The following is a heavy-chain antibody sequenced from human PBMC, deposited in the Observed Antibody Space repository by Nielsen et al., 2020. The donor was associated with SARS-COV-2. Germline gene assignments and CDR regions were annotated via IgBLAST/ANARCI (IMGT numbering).Heavy chain of an antibody. V-gene: IGHV3-7*05. Sequence: GGSLRLSCAASGFTFSSYWMSWVRQAPGKGLEWVANIKQDGSEKYYVDSVKGRFTISRDNAKNSLYLQMNSLRAEDTAVYYCARAQYSYGSYYFDYWGQGTLVTVSS. CDR2: IKQDGSEK. CDR1: GFTFSSYW. J-gene: IGHJ4*02. CDR3: ARAQYSYGSYYFDY. D-gene: IGHD5-18*01.